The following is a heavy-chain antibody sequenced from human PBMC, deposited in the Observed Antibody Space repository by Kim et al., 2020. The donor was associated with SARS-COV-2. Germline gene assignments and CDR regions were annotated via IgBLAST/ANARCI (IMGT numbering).Heavy chain of an antibody. CDR1: GFIFGDYA. Sequence: GGSLRLSCAASGFIFGDYAMSWVRQAPGKGLEWIAYISRGSKLVLSADAACGRFTISSDSGETTLILQIQNIRDDTTDLYFCSRAGGGGNGG. J-gene: IGHJ1*01. CDR3: SRAGGGGN. V-gene: IGHV3-11*01. CDR2: ISRGSKLV. D-gene: IGHD2-15*01.